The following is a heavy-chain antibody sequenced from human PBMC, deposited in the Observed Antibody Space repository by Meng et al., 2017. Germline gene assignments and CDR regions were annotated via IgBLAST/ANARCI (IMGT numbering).Heavy chain of an antibody. CDR2: IYSGGST. D-gene: IGHD6-19*01. CDR1: GFSVTTSY. CDR3: ARDSSSGWYHNY. V-gene: IGHV3-53*02. J-gene: IGHJ4*02. Sequence: EVARAGTGGGLVTTGRALRLSFTGSGFSVTTSYMSWVRQAPGKGLEWVSVIYSGGSTYYADSVKGRFSISRDNSKNTLYLQMNSLRAEDTAVYFCARDSSSGWYHNYWGQGTLVTVSS.